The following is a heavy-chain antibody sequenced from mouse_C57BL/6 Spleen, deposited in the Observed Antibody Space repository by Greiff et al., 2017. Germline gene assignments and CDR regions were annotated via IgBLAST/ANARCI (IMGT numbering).Heavy chain of an antibody. D-gene: IGHD1-1*01. V-gene: IGHV1-39*01. Sequence: EVKLVESGPELVKPGASVKISCKASGYSFTDYNMNWVKQSNGKSLEWIGVINPNYGTTSYNQKFKGKATLTVDQSSSPAYMQLNSLTSEDSAVYYCATSYPVVDAFAYWGQGTLVTVSA. CDR3: ATSYPVVDAFAY. CDR2: INPNYGTT. J-gene: IGHJ3*01. CDR1: GYSFTDYN.